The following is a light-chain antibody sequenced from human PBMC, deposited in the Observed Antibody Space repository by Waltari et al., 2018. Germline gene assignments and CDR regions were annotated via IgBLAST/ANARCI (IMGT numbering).Light chain of an antibody. Sequence: TQSPSSLSASVGDRVTITCQASQHIYNYLNWYQQKPGKAPKLLIYAASNLQTGVPSRFSGGGSGTDFTFVISNLQPEDIATYYCQQYEGLPRTFGQGTKLEMK. CDR2: AAS. CDR1: QHIYNY. J-gene: IGKJ2*02. V-gene: IGKV1-33*01. CDR3: QQYEGLPRT.